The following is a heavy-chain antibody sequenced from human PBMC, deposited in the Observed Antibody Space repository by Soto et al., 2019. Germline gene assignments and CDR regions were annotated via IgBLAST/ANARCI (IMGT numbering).Heavy chain of an antibody. V-gene: IGHV2-26*04. J-gene: IGHJ5*02. CDR3: ASTYTTSWYWFDP. CDR1: GFSLSNAGLG. Sequence: QVTVKESGPVLVKPTETLTLTCTVSGFSLSNAGLGVSWIRQSPGKALEWLPHIFSNDEKSYSTSLKSRLTISKDTSKSQVVLTMTNMDPVDTATYYCASTYTTSWYWFDPWGQGTLVTVSS. CDR2: IFSNDEK. D-gene: IGHD6-13*01.